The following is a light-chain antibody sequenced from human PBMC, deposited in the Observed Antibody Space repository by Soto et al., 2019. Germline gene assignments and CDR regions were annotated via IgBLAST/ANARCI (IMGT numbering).Light chain of an antibody. Sequence: EIVLTQSPATLSLSPGERATLSCRASQSVNRYLAWYDQKPGQAPRLLMYDASNRATGITARFSGSGCGTEFTLPINSLQSEDFAVYYCQQHYQWAITFGQGTRLEIK. CDR1: QSVNRY. CDR3: QQHYQWAIT. CDR2: DAS. J-gene: IGKJ5*01. V-gene: IGKV3-11*01.